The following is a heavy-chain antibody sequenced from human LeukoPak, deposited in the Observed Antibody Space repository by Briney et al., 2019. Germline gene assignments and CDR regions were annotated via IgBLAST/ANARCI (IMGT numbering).Heavy chain of an antibody. CDR2: MNPNSGNT. Sequence: ASVKVSRKASGYTFTSYDINWVRQATGQGLEWMGWMNPNSGNTGYAQKLQGRVTMTTDTSTRTAYMELRSLRSDDTAVYYCARDRAGYRDFDYWGQGTLVTVSS. J-gene: IGHJ4*02. D-gene: IGHD5-18*01. CDR3: ARDRAGYRDFDY. CDR1: GYTFTSYD. V-gene: IGHV1-8*01.